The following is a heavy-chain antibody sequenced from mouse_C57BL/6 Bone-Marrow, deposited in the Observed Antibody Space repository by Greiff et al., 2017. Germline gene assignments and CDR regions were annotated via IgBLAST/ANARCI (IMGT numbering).Heavy chain of an antibody. CDR2: IYPRSGNT. CDR1: GYTFTSYG. Sequence: QVQLKESGAELARPGASVKLSCKASGYTFTSYGISWVKQRAGQGLEWIGEIYPRSGNTYYNEKFKGKATLTADKSSSTAYMELRSLTSEYSAVYFCALFIATVNGYFDVWGTGTTVTVSS. CDR3: ALFIATVNGYFDV. J-gene: IGHJ1*03. D-gene: IGHD1-1*01. V-gene: IGHV1-81*01.